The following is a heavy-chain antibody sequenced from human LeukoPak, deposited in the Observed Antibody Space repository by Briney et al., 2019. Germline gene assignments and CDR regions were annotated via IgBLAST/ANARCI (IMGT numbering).Heavy chain of an antibody. Sequence: GGSLRLSCAASGFTFSSYGMHWVRQAPGEGLEWVAVMSYDGSNKYYADSVKGRFTISRDNSKNTLYLQMNSLRAEDTAVYYCAKGMVATDYWGQGTLVTVSS. V-gene: IGHV3-30*18. CDR3: AKGMVATDY. D-gene: IGHD5-12*01. J-gene: IGHJ4*02. CDR2: MSYDGSNK. CDR1: GFTFSSYG.